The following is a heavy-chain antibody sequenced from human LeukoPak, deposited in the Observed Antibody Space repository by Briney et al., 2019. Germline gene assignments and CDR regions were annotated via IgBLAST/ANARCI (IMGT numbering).Heavy chain of an antibody. D-gene: IGHD2-2*01. J-gene: IGHJ4*02. Sequence: GGSLRLSCAASGFTFSNYAMSWVRQAPGKGLEWVSGISGSGGSTNYADSVKGRFTISRDNSKNTLYLQMNSLRAEDTAVYYCAKDDCSSSSCFHWYYWGQGTLVTVS. CDR2: ISGSGGST. V-gene: IGHV3-23*01. CDR3: AKDDCSSSSCFHWYY. CDR1: GFTFSNYA.